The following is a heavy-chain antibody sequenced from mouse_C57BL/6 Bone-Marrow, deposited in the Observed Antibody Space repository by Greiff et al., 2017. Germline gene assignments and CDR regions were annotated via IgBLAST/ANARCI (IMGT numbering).Heavy chain of an antibody. CDR3: TTVYYYGSSYEGY. D-gene: IGHD1-1*01. V-gene: IGHV14-4*01. Sequence: VHVKQSGAELVRPGASVKLSCTASGFNIKDDYMHWVKQRPEQGLEWIGWIDPENGDTEYASKFQGKATITADTSSNTAYLQLSSLTSEETAVYYCTTVYYYGSSYEGYWGPGTTLTVSS. J-gene: IGHJ2*01. CDR2: IDPENGDT. CDR1: GFNIKDDY.